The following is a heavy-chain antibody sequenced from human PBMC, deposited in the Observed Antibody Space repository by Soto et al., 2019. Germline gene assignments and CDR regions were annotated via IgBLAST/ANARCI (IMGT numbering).Heavy chain of an antibody. CDR3: ARVDMTDWFDP. CDR1: GYLISSSCY. CDR2: LYHNEST. V-gene: IGHV4-38-2*01. Sequence: EPLSLTAVDTGYLISSSCYWGWIRQPPGKGLEWIGSLYHNESTYYNPSLKSRVTISVDTSKNGFSLKLASVTAADTAVYYCARVDMTDWFDPWGQGTLVTVSS. J-gene: IGHJ5*02. D-gene: IGHD2-15*01.